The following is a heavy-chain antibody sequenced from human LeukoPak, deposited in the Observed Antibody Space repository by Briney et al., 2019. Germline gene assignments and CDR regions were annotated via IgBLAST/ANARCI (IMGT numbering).Heavy chain of an antibody. J-gene: IGHJ4*02. CDR2: INRSGST. D-gene: IGHD5-18*01. Sequence: PSETLSLTCAVYGGSFSGYYWIWIRQPPGKGLEWIGEINRSGSTTYNPSLKSRVTISLDTSKNQFSLKLSSLTAADTAVYYCVSSLVRADMVTGIDYWGQGTLVTVSS. V-gene: IGHV4-34*01. CDR1: GGSFSGYY. CDR3: VSSLVRADMVTGIDY.